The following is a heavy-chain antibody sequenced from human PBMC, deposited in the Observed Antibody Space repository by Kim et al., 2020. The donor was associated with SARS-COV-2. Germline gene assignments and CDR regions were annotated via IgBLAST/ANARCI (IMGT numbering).Heavy chain of an antibody. CDR2: IYYSGST. Sequence: SETLSLTCTVSGGSISSSSYYWGWIRQPPGKGLEWIGNIYYSGSTFYNPSLKSRVTISIDTSKNQFSLNLTSVTTADTAVYYCARHEDYGANWFDPWGQG. D-gene: IGHD4-17*01. CDR1: GGSISSSSYY. CDR3: ARHEDYGANWFDP. J-gene: IGHJ5*02. V-gene: IGHV4-39*01.